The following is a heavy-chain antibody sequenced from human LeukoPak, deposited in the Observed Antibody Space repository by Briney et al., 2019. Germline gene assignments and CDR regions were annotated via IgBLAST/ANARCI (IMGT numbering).Heavy chain of an antibody. CDR2: ISAYNGNT. Sequence: RRASVKVSCKASGGTFSSYAISWVRQAPGQGLEWMGWISAYNGNTNYAQKLQGRVTMTTDTSTSTAYMELRSLRSDDTAVYYCARARYSGHFDYWGQGTLVTVSS. CDR1: GGTFSSYA. J-gene: IGHJ4*02. D-gene: IGHD1-26*01. V-gene: IGHV1-18*01. CDR3: ARARYSGHFDY.